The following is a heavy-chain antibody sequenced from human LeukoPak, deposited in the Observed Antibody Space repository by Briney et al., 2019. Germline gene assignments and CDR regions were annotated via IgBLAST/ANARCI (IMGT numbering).Heavy chain of an antibody. J-gene: IGHJ4*02. V-gene: IGHV1-24*01. CDR1: GYTFTTYY. Sequence: ASVKVSCKASGYTFTTYYLHWVRQAPGKGLEWMGGFDLEDGETIYAQKFQGRVTMTEDTSTDTAYMELSSLRSEDTAVYYCATEYMVRGVIFGFDYWGQGTLVTVSS. CDR2: FDLEDGET. CDR3: ATEYMVRGVIFGFDY. D-gene: IGHD3-10*01.